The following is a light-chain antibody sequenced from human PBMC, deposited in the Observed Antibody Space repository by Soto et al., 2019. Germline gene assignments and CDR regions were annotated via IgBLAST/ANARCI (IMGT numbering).Light chain of an antibody. J-gene: IGLJ3*02. CDR2: EVN. CDR3: SSYTRSSTWV. V-gene: IGLV2-14*01. Sequence: QSALTQPASVSGSPGQSITISCTGTSSDVGGYNYVSWYQQYPGKAPKLMISEVNDRPSGVSNRFSGSKSGNTASLTISGLQAEDEADYYCSSYTRSSTWVFGGGTKLTVL. CDR1: SSDVGGYNY.